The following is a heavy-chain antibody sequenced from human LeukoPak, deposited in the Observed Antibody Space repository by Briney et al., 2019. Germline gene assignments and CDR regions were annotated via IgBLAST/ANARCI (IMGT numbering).Heavy chain of an antibody. CDR3: ASNSGSYYEFDY. CDR1: GGSISSYY. J-gene: IGHJ4*02. Sequence: SETLSLTCTVSGGSISSYYWSWIRQPPGKGLEWIGYIYYSGSTNYNPSLKSRVTISVDTSKNQFSLKLSSVTAADTAVYYCASNSGSYYEFDYWGQGTLVTVSS. CDR2: IYYSGST. D-gene: IGHD1-26*01. V-gene: IGHV4-59*08.